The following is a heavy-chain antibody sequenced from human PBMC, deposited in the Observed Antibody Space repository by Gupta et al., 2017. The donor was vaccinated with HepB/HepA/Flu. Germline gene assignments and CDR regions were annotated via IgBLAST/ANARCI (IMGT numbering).Heavy chain of an antibody. J-gene: IGHJ4*02. CDR1: GFTFSSYA. CDR2: ISGSDGST. D-gene: IGHD1-26*01. CDR3: AKVVRGATGAFDY. Sequence: EVQLLESGGGLVQPGGSLRLSCAASGFTFSSYAMSWVRKAPGKGLEWVSGISGSDGSTKYADSVKGRFTISRDNSKNRLYLQMNSLRAEDTAVYYCAKVVRGATGAFDYWGQGTLVTVSS. V-gene: IGHV3-23*01.